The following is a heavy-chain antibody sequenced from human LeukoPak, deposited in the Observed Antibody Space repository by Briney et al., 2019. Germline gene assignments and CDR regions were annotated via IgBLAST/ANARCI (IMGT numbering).Heavy chain of an antibody. CDR3: ARDLGEALFANYYGMDV. D-gene: IGHD3-10*01. CDR2: IIPILGIA. V-gene: IGHV1-69*04. CDR1: GGTFSSYA. J-gene: IGHJ6*02. Sequence: ASVKVSCKASGGTFSSYAISWVRQAPGQGLEWMGRIIPILGIANYAQKFQGRVTITADKSMSTAYMELSSLRSEDTAVYYCARDLGEALFANYYGMDVWGQGTTVTVSS.